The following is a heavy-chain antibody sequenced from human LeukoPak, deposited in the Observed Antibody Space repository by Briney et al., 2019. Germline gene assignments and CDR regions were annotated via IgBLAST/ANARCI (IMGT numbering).Heavy chain of an antibody. CDR1: GVTFITYA. J-gene: IGHJ4*02. CDR2: ISGRGGNT. CDR3: AEDSLPTSGCRGYFDY. V-gene: IGHV3-23*01. D-gene: IGHD6-25*01. Sequence: GGSLRLSCAASGVTFITYARTWVRQAPGKGLEWVSAISGRGGNTYYANSVKGRFTISRDNSMNTLYLQMNSLRAEDTAIYYCAEDSLPTSGCRGYFDYWGQGTLVTVSS.